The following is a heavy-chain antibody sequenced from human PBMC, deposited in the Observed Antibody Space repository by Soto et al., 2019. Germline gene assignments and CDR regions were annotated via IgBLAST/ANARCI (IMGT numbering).Heavy chain of an antibody. CDR2: TYYRSKWYN. V-gene: IGHV6-1*01. J-gene: IGHJ6*02. D-gene: IGHD3-10*01. CDR3: ARESYGSGSYDGMDV. Sequence: SQTLSLTGDISGDRVSSNSAAWNWIRQSPSRGLEWLGRTYYRSKWYNDYAVSVKSRITINPDTSKNQFSLQLNSVTPEDTAVYHCARESYGSGSYDGMDVWGQGTTVTLSS. CDR1: GDRVSSNSAA.